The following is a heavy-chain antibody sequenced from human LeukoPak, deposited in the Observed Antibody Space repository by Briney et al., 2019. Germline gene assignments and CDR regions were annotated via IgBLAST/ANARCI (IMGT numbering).Heavy chain of an antibody. J-gene: IGHJ3*02. V-gene: IGHV3-21*04. Sequence: PGGSLRLSCAASGFTFSSYTMNWVRQAPGKGLEWVSSISSSSSYIYYADSVKGRFTISRDNAKNSLYLQMNSLRAEDTAVYYCARSRIQLWSDAFDIWGQGTMVTVSS. CDR1: GFTFSSYT. D-gene: IGHD5-18*01. CDR2: ISSSSSYI. CDR3: ARSRIQLWSDAFDI.